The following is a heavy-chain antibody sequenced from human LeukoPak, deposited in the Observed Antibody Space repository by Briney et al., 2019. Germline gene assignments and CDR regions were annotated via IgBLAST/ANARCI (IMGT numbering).Heavy chain of an antibody. CDR2: ISGGGGNT. Sequence: GGSLRLSCAASGFTFSKHAMSWVRQAPGKGLEWVSSISGGGGNTYYADSVKGRFTISRDNFKNMVFLQMNSLRAEDTAVYYCAEDPDRFLVASSSGFDNWGQGTLVTVSS. J-gene: IGHJ4*02. D-gene: IGHD2-15*01. V-gene: IGHV3-23*01. CDR1: GFTFSKHA. CDR3: AEDPDRFLVASSSGFDN.